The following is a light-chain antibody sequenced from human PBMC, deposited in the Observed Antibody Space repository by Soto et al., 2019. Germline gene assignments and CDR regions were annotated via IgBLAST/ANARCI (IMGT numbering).Light chain of an antibody. CDR1: QSVSSTY. V-gene: IGKV3-20*01. CDR2: GAS. J-gene: IGKJ2*01. CDR3: RQYGNPPYT. Sequence: EIVLTQSPGTLSLSPGERATLSCRATQSVSSTYLAWYQQKPGQAPRLLIYGASNRATGLPDRFSGSGSGSDFTHTISRPEPEDCGVYYCRQYGNPPYTFGQGTKLEIK.